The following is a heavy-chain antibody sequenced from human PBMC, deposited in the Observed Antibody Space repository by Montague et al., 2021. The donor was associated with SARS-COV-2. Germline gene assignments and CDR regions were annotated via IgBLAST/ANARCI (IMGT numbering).Heavy chain of an antibody. CDR3: ARGPDHYDFWSGYYRPWFDP. Sequence: SETLSLTCTVSGGSISSYYWSRIRQPPGKGLEWIGYIYYSGSTNYNPSLKSRVTISVDTSKNQFSLKLSSVTAADTAVYYCARGPDHYDFWSGYYRPWFDPWGQGTLVTVSA. D-gene: IGHD3-3*01. CDR1: GGSISSYY. CDR2: IYYSGST. V-gene: IGHV4-59*01. J-gene: IGHJ5*02.